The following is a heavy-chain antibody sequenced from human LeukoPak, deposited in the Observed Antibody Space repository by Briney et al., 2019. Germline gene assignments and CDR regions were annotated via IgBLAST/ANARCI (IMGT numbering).Heavy chain of an antibody. V-gene: IGHV4-31*03. J-gene: IGHJ6*03. Sequence: SETLSLTCTVSGGSISSGGYYWSWIRQHPGKGLEWIGYIYYSGSTYYNPSLKSRVTISVDTSKNQFSLKLSSVTAADTAVYYCASVTDNPAPYGSGSYLGYYMDVWGKGTTVTVSS. CDR1: GGSISSGGYY. CDR3: ASVTDNPAPYGSGSYLGYYMDV. CDR2: IYYSGST. D-gene: IGHD3-10*01.